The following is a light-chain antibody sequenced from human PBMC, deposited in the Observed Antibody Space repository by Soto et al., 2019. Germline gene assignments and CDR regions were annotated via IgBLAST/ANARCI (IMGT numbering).Light chain of an antibody. V-gene: IGKV3-11*01. CDR2: DAS. Sequence: EIVLTQSPATLSLSPGERATLSCRASQSVSSYLAWYQQKPGQAHRLLIYDASNRATGIPARFSGSGSGTDFTLTISSLEPEDFAVYYCQQRSNWPPGFTFGPGTKVDIK. CDR1: QSVSSY. J-gene: IGKJ3*01. CDR3: QQRSNWPPGFT.